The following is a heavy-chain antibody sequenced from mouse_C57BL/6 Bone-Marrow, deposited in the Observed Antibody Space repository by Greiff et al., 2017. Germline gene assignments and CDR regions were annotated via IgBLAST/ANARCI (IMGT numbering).Heavy chain of an antibody. CDR1: GFTFSSYA. Sequence: EVKLMESGGGLVKPGGSLKLSCAASGFTFSSYAMSWVRQTPEKRLEWVATISDGGSYTYYPANVKGRFTISRDNAKNNLYLQMSHLKSEDTAMYYCAREASWFAYWGQGTLVTVSA. J-gene: IGHJ3*01. CDR3: AREASWFAY. CDR2: ISDGGSYT. V-gene: IGHV5-4*01.